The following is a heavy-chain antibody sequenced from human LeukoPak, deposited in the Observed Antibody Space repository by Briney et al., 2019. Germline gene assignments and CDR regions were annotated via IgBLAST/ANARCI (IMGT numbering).Heavy chain of an antibody. J-gene: IGHJ6*02. CDR1: GGTFSSYA. CDR3: ARDQIRIGGGISRSYYYYGMDF. D-gene: IGHD3-16*01. V-gene: IGHV1-69*04. CDR2: ITPILGIT. Sequence: SVKVSCKASGGTFSSYAILWVRQAPGQGLEWMGRITPILGITNYGQKCQERVTITRDKSTSTAYMGLSSLRSEDTGVYYCARDQIRIGGGISRSYYYYGMDFWAQGTTVTVSS.